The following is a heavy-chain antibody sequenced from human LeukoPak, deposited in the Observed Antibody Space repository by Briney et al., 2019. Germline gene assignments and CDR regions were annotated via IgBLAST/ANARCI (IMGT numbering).Heavy chain of an antibody. J-gene: IGHJ4*02. CDR3: AREGSGWYGLIDD. D-gene: IGHD6-19*01. V-gene: IGHV1-46*01. Sequence: ASVKVSCKASGYTFTSYYMHWVRQAPGQGLEWMGIINPSAGSTRYPQKFQGRVTMTRDTSTSTVYMELSSLRSEDTAVYYCAREGSGWYGLIDDWGQGTLVTVSS. CDR1: GYTFTSYY. CDR2: INPSAGST.